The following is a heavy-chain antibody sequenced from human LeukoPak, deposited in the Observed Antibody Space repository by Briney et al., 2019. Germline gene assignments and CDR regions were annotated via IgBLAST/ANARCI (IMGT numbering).Heavy chain of an antibody. J-gene: IGHJ4*02. CDR2: INHSGST. Sequence: SETLSLTCAVYGGSFCGYYWSWIRQPPGKGLEWIGEINHSGSTNYNPSLKSRVTISVDTSKNQFSLKLSSVTAADTAVYYCARGDYYDSSGYYPFDYWGQGTLVTVSS. CDR1: GGSFCGYY. CDR3: ARGDYYDSSGYYPFDY. D-gene: IGHD3-22*01. V-gene: IGHV4-34*01.